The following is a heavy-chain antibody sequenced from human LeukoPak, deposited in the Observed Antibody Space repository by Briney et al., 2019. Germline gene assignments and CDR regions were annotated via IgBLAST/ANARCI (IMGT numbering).Heavy chain of an antibody. D-gene: IGHD6-19*01. CDR1: GYTFTGYF. J-gene: IGHJ3*02. CDR2: INPNSGGT. V-gene: IGHV1-2*02. CDR3: ARVSSIAVAGREAFDI. Sequence: ASVKVSCKASGYTFTGYFMHWVRQAPGQGLEWMGWINPNSGGTNYAQKFQGRVTMTRDTSISTAYMELSRLRSDDTAVYYCARVSSIAVAGREAFDIWGQGTMVTVSS.